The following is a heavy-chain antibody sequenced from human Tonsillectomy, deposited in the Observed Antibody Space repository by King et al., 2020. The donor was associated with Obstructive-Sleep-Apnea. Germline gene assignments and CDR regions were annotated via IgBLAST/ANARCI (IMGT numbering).Heavy chain of an antibody. V-gene: IGHV4-34*01. CDR1: GVSFSGYY. CDR3: ARGEDYYDSSGYHR. Sequence: VQLQQWGAGLLKPSETLSLTCAVYGVSFSGYYWSWIRQPPGKGLEWIGEINHSGSTNYNPSLKSRVTISVDTSKNQFSLKLSSVTAADTAVYYCARGEDYYDSSGYHRWGQGTLVTVSS. D-gene: IGHD3-22*01. CDR2: INHSGST. J-gene: IGHJ5*02.